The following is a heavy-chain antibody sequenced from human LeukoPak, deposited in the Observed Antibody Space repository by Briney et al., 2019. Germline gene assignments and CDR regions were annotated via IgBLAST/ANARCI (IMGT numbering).Heavy chain of an antibody. CDR1: GGTFSSYA. J-gene: IGHJ4*02. V-gene: IGHV1-69*04. CDR3: ARALYGGSDY. CDR2: IIPILGIA. Sequence: ASVKVSCKASGGTFSSYAISWVRQAPGQGLEWMGRIIPILGIANYAQKFQGRVTITADKSTSAAYMELSSLRSEDTAVYYCARALYGGSDYWGQGTLVTVSS. D-gene: IGHD4-23*01.